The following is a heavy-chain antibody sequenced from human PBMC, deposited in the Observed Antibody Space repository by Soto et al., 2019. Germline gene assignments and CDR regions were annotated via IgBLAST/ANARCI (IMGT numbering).Heavy chain of an antibody. CDR2: LTPGGTS. CDR3: AKRATTVPTPGNYFDS. D-gene: IGHD1-1*01. J-gene: IGHJ4*02. V-gene: IGHV3-23*01. CDR1: GFSFSDYS. Sequence: EVQLLESGGGLVQPGGSLRLSCAASGFSFSDYSMTWDRQTPGRGLEWVSTLTPGGTSFYADSVKGRFTISRDNSKNTVSLQMHSLRAEDTALYYCAKRATTVPTPGNYFDSWGQGTLVTVSS.